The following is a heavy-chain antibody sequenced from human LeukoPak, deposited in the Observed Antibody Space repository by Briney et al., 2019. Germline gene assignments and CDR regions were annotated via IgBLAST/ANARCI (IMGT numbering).Heavy chain of an antibody. V-gene: IGHV3-48*02. D-gene: IGHD2-15*01. CDR1: GFTFSSYS. CDR3: GGGSCHTTFCYYYGMDV. J-gene: IGHJ6*02. CDR2: ISSSSSTI. Sequence: PGGSLRLSCAASGFTFSSYSMNWVRQAPGKGLEWVSYISSSSSTIYYADSVKGRFTISRDNAKNSLYLQMNSLRDEDTAVYYCGGGSCHTTFCYYYGMDVWGQGTTVTVSS.